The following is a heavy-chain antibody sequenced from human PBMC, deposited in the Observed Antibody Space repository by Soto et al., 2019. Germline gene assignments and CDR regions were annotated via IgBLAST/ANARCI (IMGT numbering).Heavy chain of an antibody. CDR2: ISGSGGST. Sequence: EVQLLESGGGLVQPGGSLRLSCAASGFTFSSYAMSWVRQAPGKGLEWVSAISGSGGSTYYADSVKGRFTISRDNSKNTLYLQMNSLRAEDTAVYDCAKDGITFGGVIAIQSPLDYWGQGTLVTVSS. J-gene: IGHJ4*02. CDR1: GFTFSSYA. V-gene: IGHV3-23*01. CDR3: AKDGITFGGVIAIQSPLDY. D-gene: IGHD3-16*02.